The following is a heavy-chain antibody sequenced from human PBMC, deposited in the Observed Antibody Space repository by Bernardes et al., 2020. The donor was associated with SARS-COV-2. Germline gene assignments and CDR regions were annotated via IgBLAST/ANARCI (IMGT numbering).Heavy chain of an antibody. J-gene: IGHJ3*02. V-gene: IGHV3-74*01. D-gene: IGHD1-26*01. CDR1: GFTFSSYW. CDR3: ARGAYSLNKSGPRSVFDI. Sequence: LRLSCAVSGFTFSSYWMHWIRQAPGKGLVWVSRINGDGTSTSYADSVKGRFTISRDNAKNTLNLQMNSLSAEDTAVYYCARGAYSLNKSGPRSVFDIWGQATMVTVSS. CDR2: INGDGTST.